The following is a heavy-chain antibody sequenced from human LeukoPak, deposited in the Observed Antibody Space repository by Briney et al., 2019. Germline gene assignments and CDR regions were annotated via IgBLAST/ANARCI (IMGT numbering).Heavy chain of an antibody. D-gene: IGHD5-12*01. CDR2: ISNSGDRT. CDR1: GFTFSSQA. V-gene: IGHV3-23*01. J-gene: IGHJ4*02. CDR3: AIVLPVKWLREPFEY. Sequence: GGSLRLSCAASGFTFSSQAMSWVRQAPGKGLEWVSAISNSGDRTYYADSVKGRFTISRDNSKNTLYLQMNSLKAEDTAVYHCAIVLPVKWLREPFEYWGQGTLVTVSS.